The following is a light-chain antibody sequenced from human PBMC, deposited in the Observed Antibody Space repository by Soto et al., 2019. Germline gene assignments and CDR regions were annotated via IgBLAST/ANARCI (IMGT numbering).Light chain of an antibody. V-gene: IGLV2-8*01. CDR2: EVN. CDR3: CSYAGSNNFYV. Sequence: QSVLTQPPSASGSPGQSVTISCTGTSSDVGGYNFVSWYQQHPGKAPKLMIYEVNKRPSGVPDRFSGSKSGNTASLTVSGLQDEDEADYYCCSYAGSNNFYVFGSGTMVTVL. J-gene: IGLJ1*01. CDR1: SSDVGGYNF.